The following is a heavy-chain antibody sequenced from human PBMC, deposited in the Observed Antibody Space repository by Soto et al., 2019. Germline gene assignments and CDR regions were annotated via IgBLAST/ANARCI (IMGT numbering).Heavy chain of an antibody. Sequence: QITLKESGPTLVKPTQTLTLTCTFSGFSLSTSGVGVGWIRQPPGKALEWLALIYWDDDKRYSPSLKSRLTITKDTSKIQVVLTMTNMDPVDTATYYCAHIGRGVGKGGRYCSGGSCYPRYWGQGTLVTVSS. CDR2: IYWDDDK. J-gene: IGHJ4*02. D-gene: IGHD2-15*01. V-gene: IGHV2-5*02. CDR1: GFSLSTSGVG. CDR3: AHIGRGVGKGGRYCSGGSCYPRY.